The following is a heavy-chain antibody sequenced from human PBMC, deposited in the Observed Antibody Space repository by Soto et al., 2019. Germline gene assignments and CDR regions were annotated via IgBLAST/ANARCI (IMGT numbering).Heavy chain of an antibody. J-gene: IGHJ4*02. Sequence: QVQLVESGGGVVQPGRSLRLSCEASGFTFTGYAMHWVRQAPGKGLEWVAITSFDERYKFYAASVKGRFTISRDNSKNTLYLQMDSLSPEDTARYFCARDPRGDYDTAAYFDSWGQGALVIVSS. V-gene: IGHV3-30*04. CDR3: ARDPRGDYDTAAYFDS. CDR1: GFTFTGYA. D-gene: IGHD3-22*01. CDR2: TSFDERYK.